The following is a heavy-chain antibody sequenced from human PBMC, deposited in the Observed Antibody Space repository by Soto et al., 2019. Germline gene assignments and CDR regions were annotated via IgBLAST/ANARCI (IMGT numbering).Heavy chain of an antibody. J-gene: IGHJ3*02. Sequence: GASVKVSCKPSGYTFTNYGISWVRQAPGQGLEWMGWISGYNGNTNYAQKVQGRVTMTTDPSTRTAYMELRSLRSDDTAVYYCARDPLILLAYCGCGGYSHAFYICGQGTMVTGS. V-gene: IGHV1-18*04. CDR3: ARDPLILLAYCGCGGYSHAFYI. CDR1: GYTFTNYG. CDR2: ISGYNGNT. D-gene: IGHD2-21*02.